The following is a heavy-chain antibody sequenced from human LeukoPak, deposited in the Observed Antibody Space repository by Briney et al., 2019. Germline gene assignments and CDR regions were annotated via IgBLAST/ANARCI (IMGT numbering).Heavy chain of an antibody. CDR1: GFSLTNYE. J-gene: IGHJ4*02. Sequence: QPGGSLRLSCTASGFSLTNYEMNWVRRTPGKGLEWVSHISSGGNTEYYADSVRGRFTMARDNAKNSLFLQMNSLRAEDTAIYYCARDTVNGPFVISLDYWGQGALVTVSS. V-gene: IGHV3-48*03. CDR3: ARDTVNGPFVISLDY. CDR2: ISSGGNTE. D-gene: IGHD2-8*01.